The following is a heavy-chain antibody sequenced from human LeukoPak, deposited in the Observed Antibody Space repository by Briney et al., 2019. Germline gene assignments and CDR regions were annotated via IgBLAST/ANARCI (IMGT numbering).Heavy chain of an antibody. CDR2: TSTSGGST. Sequence: GGPLRLSCAASGFTFSRYAMHWVRQAPGKGLQFVSATSTSGGSTSYANSVRGRFTISRDNSKNTLHLQMGSLRAEDMAVYYCARDDGGYGSGSHYYFYSMDVWGQGTTVTVSS. CDR1: GFTFSRYA. D-gene: IGHD3-10*01. J-gene: IGHJ6*02. V-gene: IGHV3-64*01. CDR3: ARDDGGYGSGSHYYFYSMDV.